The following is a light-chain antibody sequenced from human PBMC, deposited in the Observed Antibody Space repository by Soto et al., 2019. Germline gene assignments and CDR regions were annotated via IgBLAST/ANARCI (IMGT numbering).Light chain of an antibody. CDR1: QSVSIN. V-gene: IGKV3-15*01. CDR2: GAS. CDR3: QQYNDWPLT. Sequence: EVVMTQSPATLSVSPGERATLSCRASQSVSINLAWYQQKPGQAPRLLIYGASTRATGIPARFSGSGSGTEFTLTISSQQSEDFAVYYCQQYNDWPLTFGGGTKVEIK. J-gene: IGKJ4*01.